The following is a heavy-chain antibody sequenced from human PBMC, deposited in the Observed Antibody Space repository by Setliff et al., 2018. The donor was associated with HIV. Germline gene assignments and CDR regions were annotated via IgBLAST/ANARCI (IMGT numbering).Heavy chain of an antibody. V-gene: IGHV1-2*04. J-gene: IGHJ6*02. CDR2: INPNSGGT. D-gene: IGHD5-18*01. CDR3: ARARGYSYGGFDYYCMDV. Sequence: EKGGWKDAGYTFTGYYMHWVRKGPGQGQAGMGWINPNSGGTKYAQKFQGWVTMTRDTSISTAYMELSRLRSDDTAVYYCARARGYSYGGFDYYCMDVCDHGPTVTVSS. CDR1: GYTFTGYY.